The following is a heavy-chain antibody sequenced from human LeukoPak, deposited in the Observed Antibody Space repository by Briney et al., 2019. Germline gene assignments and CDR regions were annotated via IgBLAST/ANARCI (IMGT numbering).Heavy chain of an antibody. D-gene: IGHD2-2*01. V-gene: IGHV3-66*01. Sequence: PGGSLRLSCAASGFTFSSYSMNWVRQAPGKGLEWVSVIYSGGSTYYADSVKGRFTISRDNSKNTLYLQMNSLRAEDTAVYYCARDLGYQLLSPFDYWGQGTLVTVSS. J-gene: IGHJ4*02. CDR3: ARDLGYQLLSPFDY. CDR1: GFTFSSYS. CDR2: IYSGGST.